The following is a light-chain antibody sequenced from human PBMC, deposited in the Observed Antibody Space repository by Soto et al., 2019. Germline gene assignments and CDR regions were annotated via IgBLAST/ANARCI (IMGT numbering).Light chain of an antibody. Sequence: EIVLTQSPGTLSLSPGERATLSCRASQSISTHFFAWYQQKPGQAPRLLIYGAFYRATGIPDRFSGSGSGTDFTPTISRLEPEDFAVYYCQQYSWTFGQGTKVEMK. J-gene: IGKJ1*01. V-gene: IGKV3-20*01. CDR2: GAF. CDR3: QQYSWT. CDR1: QSISTHF.